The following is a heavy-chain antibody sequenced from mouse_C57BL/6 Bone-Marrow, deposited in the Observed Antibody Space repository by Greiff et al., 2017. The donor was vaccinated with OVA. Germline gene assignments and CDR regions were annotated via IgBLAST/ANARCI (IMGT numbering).Heavy chain of an antibody. CDR1: GFNIKDDY. J-gene: IGHJ3*01. V-gene: IGHV14-4*01. Sequence: VPLKQSGAELVRPGASVKLSCTASGFNIKDDYMHWVKQRPEPGLEWIGWIDPENGDTEYASKFQGKATKTADTSSNTAYLQLSSLTSEDTAVYYCTTGVFAYWGQGTLVTVSA. CDR3: TTGVFAY. CDR2: IDPENGDT.